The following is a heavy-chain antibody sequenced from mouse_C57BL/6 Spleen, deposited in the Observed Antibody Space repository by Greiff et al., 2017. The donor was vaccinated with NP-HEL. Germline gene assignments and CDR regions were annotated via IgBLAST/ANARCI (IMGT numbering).Heavy chain of an antibody. Sequence: VQLQQPGAELVKPGASVKMSCKASGYTFTSYWITWVKQRPGQGLEWIGDIYPGSGSTNYNEKFKSKATLTVDTSSSTAYMQLSSLTSEDSAVYDCARKDYGSRDAMDYWGQGTSVTVSS. V-gene: IGHV1-55*01. CDR3: ARKDYGSRDAMDY. D-gene: IGHD1-1*01. J-gene: IGHJ4*01. CDR2: IYPGSGST. CDR1: GYTFTSYW.